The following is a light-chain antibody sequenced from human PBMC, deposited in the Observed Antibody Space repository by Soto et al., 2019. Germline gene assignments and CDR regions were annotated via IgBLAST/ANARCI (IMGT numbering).Light chain of an antibody. CDR3: QQLNAYPLT. V-gene: IGKV1-9*01. CDR2: AAS. CDR1: QDISTH. J-gene: IGKJ4*01. Sequence: DFHMTQSPSTLSTSVRDRVTVTCRASQDISTHFGWYQQKPGKAPKLLIYAASTLQSGVPSRFSGSGSGTEFTLTISSLQPEDFATYYCQQLNAYPLTFGGGTKVDIK.